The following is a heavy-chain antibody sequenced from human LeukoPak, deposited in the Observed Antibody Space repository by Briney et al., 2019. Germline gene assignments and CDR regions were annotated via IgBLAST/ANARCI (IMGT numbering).Heavy chain of an antibody. CDR3: ASQDIVATIGPDY. J-gene: IGHJ4*02. CDR2: IYSGGST. V-gene: IGHV3-53*01. CDR1: GFTFSNYW. D-gene: IGHD5-12*01. Sequence: GGSLRLSCAASGFTFSNYWIHWVRQAPGKGLEWVSVIYSGGSTYYADSVKGRFTISRDNSKNTLYLQMNSLRAEDTAVYYCASQDIVATIGPDYWGQGTLVTVSS.